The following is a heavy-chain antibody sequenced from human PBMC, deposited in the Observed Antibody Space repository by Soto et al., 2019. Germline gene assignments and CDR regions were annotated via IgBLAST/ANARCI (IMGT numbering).Heavy chain of an antibody. CDR3: AKWNGYGDF. CDR2: IKQDGSEK. J-gene: IGHJ4*02. Sequence: EVQLVESGGGLVQPGGSLRLSCVASGLTFTTYWMTWVRQAPGKGLEWVANIKQDGSEKYYVDSVKGRFTISRDDAENSLYLQMNNLRAEDTAVYYCAKWNGYGDFWGQGTLVTVSS. V-gene: IGHV3-7*01. CDR1: GLTFTTYW. D-gene: IGHD1-1*01.